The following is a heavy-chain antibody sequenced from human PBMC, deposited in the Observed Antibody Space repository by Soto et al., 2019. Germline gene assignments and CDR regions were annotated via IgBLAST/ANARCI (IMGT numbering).Heavy chain of an antibody. CDR1: GFTFSSYA. CDR3: AKDLRSYDILTGYYNVDWFDP. Sequence: EVQLLESGGDLVQPGGSLRLSCAASGFTFSSYAMSWVRQAPGKGLEWVSAISGSGGSTYYADSVKGRFTISRDNSKNTLYLQMNSLRAEDTAVYYCAKDLRSYDILTGYYNVDWFDPWGQGTLVTVSS. V-gene: IGHV3-23*01. CDR2: ISGSGGST. D-gene: IGHD3-9*01. J-gene: IGHJ5*02.